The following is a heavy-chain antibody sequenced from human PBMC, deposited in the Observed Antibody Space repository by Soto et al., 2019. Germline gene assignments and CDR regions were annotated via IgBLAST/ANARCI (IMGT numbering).Heavy chain of an antibody. CDR2: IHYSGGT. J-gene: IGHJ4*02. CDR1: GDSISTFY. V-gene: IGHV4-59*01. CDR3: ARVRSNLFDY. Sequence: PSETLSLTCTVSGDSISTFYWSWIRQPPGKGLEWIGYIHYSGGTNYNPSLKSQVIISVDTSKNQFSLKLSSVTAADTAVYFCARVRSNLFDYWGQGTLVTVSS. D-gene: IGHD3-3*01.